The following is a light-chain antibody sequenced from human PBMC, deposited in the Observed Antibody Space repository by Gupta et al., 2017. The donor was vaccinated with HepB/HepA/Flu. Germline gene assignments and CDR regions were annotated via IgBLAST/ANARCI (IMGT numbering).Light chain of an antibody. J-gene: IGKJ1*01. CDR2: KAS. Sequence: DIQMTQSPSTLSASVGDRVTITCRASQSISVWLAWYQQKPGKAPKLLIYKASSLQSGVASRFSGSESGTEFTLTISSLQPEDFASYYCQQYNSYPWTFGQGTKVEIK. CDR1: QSISVW. CDR3: QQYNSYPWT. V-gene: IGKV1-5*03.